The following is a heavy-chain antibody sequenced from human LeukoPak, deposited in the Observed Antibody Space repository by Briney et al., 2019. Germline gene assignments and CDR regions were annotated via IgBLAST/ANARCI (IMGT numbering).Heavy chain of an antibody. Sequence: SETLSLTCAVYGGSFSGYYWSWIRQPPGKGLEWIGEINHSGSTNYNPSLKSRVTISVDTSKNQFSLKLSSVTAAGTAVYYCARRPAAMKGEDYWGQGTLVTVSS. CDR1: GGSFSGYY. CDR2: INHSGST. V-gene: IGHV4-34*01. D-gene: IGHD2-2*01. J-gene: IGHJ4*02. CDR3: ARRPAAMKGEDY.